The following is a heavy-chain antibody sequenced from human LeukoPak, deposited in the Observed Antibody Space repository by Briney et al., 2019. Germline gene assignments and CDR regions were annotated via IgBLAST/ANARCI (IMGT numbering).Heavy chain of an antibody. CDR1: GVCSRAFC. CDR3: ARDCYGSGSYYDR. V-gene: IGHV3-7*01. J-gene: IGHJ5*02. CDR2: IKQEGGEK. Sequence: RGALRVSPAAPGVCSRAFCMTGRREAPGKGLGRGANIKQEGGEKNYVESVKGRFTISRDNAKKSLYLQMNSLRAEDTAVYYCARDCYGSGSYYDRWGQGTLVSVS. D-gene: IGHD3-10*01.